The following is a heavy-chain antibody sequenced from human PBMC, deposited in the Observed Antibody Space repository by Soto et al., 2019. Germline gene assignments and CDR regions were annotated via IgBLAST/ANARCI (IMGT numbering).Heavy chain of an antibody. D-gene: IGHD1-1*01. V-gene: IGHV1-18*04. CDR2: ISAYNGNT. CDR3: ARDPRTGTTHPSPIHY. J-gene: IGHJ4*02. Sequence: AASVKVSCKASGYTFTSYGISWVRQAPGQGLEWMGWISAYNGNTNYAQKLQGRVTMTTDTSTSTAYMELRSLRSDDTAVYYCARDPRTGTTHPSPIHYWGQGTLVTVSS. CDR1: GYTFTSYG.